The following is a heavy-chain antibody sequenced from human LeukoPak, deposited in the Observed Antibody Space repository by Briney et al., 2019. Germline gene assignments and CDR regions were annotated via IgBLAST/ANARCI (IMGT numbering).Heavy chain of an antibody. CDR2: IYYSGST. CDR1: GGSISSHY. V-gene: IGHV4-59*11. CDR3: ARAYLDDSSGYYFDY. J-gene: IGHJ4*02. Sequence: SETLSLTCTVSGGSISSHYWSWIRQPPGKGLEWIGYIYYSGSTNYNPSLKSRVTISVDTSKNQFSLKLSSGTAADTAVYYCARAYLDDSSGYYFDYWGQGTLVTVSS. D-gene: IGHD3-22*01.